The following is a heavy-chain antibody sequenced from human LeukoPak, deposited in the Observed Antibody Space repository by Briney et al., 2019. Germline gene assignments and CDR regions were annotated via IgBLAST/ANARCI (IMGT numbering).Heavy chain of an antibody. Sequence: GGSLRLSCAASGXTFSTYGIHWVRQAPGKGLEWVGLLSSGGINKHYADSVKGRFIISRDNSMNTLYLQMNSLGVEDTAVYYCARDHAGSGRAFDYWGQGTLVTVSS. D-gene: IGHD2-15*01. CDR2: LSSGGINK. CDR1: GXTFSTYG. V-gene: IGHV3-30*03. J-gene: IGHJ4*02. CDR3: ARDHAGSGRAFDY.